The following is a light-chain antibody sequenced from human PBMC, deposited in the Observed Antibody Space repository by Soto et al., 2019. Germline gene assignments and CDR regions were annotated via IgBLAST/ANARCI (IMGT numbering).Light chain of an antibody. Sequence: TLSAGTLSLSPGERATLSCRASESVTNNYIAWYQQKPGQAPRLLLFGASIRDTGIPVRFSGSGSGTDFTLTITRLEPEDFAVYYCHEYGSSSRTFGHATKLDIK. CDR2: GAS. J-gene: IGKJ1*01. CDR3: HEYGSSSRT. CDR1: ESVTNNY. V-gene: IGKV3-20*01.